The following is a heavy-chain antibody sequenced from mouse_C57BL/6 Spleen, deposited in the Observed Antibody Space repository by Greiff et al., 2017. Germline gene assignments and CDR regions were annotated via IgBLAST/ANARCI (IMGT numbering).Heavy chain of an antibody. D-gene: IGHD1-1*01. CDR1: GFTFSDYG. V-gene: IGHV5-17*01. CDR2: ISSGSSTI. CDR3: ARPDYGSSYFDY. J-gene: IGHJ2*01. Sequence: EVNLVESGGGLVKPGGSLKLSCAASGFTFSDYGMHWVRQAPETGLEWVAYISSGSSTIYYADTVKGRFTISRDNAKNTLCLQMTSLRSEDTAMYYCARPDYGSSYFDYWGQGTTLTVSS.